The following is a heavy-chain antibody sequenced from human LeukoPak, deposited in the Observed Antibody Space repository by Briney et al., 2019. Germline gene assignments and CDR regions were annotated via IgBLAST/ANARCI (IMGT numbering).Heavy chain of an antibody. CDR3: AKEGITAAVFDY. CDR2: ISGSGDST. Sequence: PGGSLRLSCAASGFTVITNDMTWVRQAPGKGLEWVSGISGSGDSTYYADSVKGRFTISRDNSKNTLYLQMNSLRAEDTAVYYCAKEGITAAVFDYWGQGTLVTVSS. J-gene: IGHJ4*02. D-gene: IGHD6-13*01. CDR1: GFTVITND. V-gene: IGHV3-23*01.